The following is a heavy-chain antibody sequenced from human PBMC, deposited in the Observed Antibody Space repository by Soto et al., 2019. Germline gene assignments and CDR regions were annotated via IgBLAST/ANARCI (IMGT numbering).Heavy chain of an antibody. CDR1: GFTCTTYY. CDR3: ARGRNLAI. J-gene: IGHJ3*02. Sequence: GSLRLSCVASGFTCTTYYMRGVRKAPGRGPECVATVSANGGENFYVDSVKGRFTISRDNAQNSLYLEMHSLTDDETAAYYCARGRNLAIWGQGT. V-gene: IGHV3-7*03. CDR2: VSANGGEN.